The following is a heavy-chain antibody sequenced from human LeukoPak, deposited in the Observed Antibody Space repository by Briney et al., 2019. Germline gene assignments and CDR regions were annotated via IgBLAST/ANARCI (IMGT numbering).Heavy chain of an antibody. Sequence: GGSLRLSCAASGFDFGAYEMNWVRQAPGKGLEWVAYFAGSDTTKYYADSVRGGFTFSRDNAKHSLYLQMTRLRAEDTALYYCTTLGYHLDSWGQESLVTVSS. J-gene: IGHJ4*02. CDR3: TTLGYHLDS. CDR2: FAGSDTTK. D-gene: IGHD3-22*01. V-gene: IGHV3-48*03. CDR1: GFDFGAYE.